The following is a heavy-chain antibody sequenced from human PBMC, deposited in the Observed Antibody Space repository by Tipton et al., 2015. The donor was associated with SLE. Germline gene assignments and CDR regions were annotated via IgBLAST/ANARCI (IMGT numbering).Heavy chain of an antibody. CDR2: INHSGST. V-gene: IGHV4-34*01. D-gene: IGHD6-19*01. CDR1: GGSFSGYY. Sequence: TLSLTCAVYGGSFSGYYWSWIRQPPGKGLEWIGEINHSGSTNYNPSLKSRVTISVDTSKNQFSLKLSSVTAADTAVYYCARAGAWYSSGWYYFDYWGQGTLVTVSS. J-gene: IGHJ4*02. CDR3: ARAGAWYSSGWYYFDY.